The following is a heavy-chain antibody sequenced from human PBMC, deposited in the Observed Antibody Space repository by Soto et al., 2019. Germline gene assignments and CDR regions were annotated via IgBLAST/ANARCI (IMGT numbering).Heavy chain of an antibody. J-gene: IGHJ4*02. CDR1: GFTFSSYG. V-gene: IGHV3-33*06. D-gene: IGHD4-17*01. CDR2: IWYDGSNK. Sequence: GGSLRLSCAASGFTFSSYGMHWVRQAPGKGLEWVAVIWYDGSNKYYADSVKGRFTISRDNSKNTLYLQMNSLRAEDTAVYYCAQGLTAVTFYYFESWGQGTLVTVS. CDR3: AQGLTAVTFYYFES.